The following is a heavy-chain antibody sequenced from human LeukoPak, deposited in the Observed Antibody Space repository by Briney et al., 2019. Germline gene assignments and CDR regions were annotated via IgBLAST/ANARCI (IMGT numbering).Heavy chain of an antibody. J-gene: IGHJ4*02. CDR2: ISSRSSSI. CDR3: ARDYDFWSGYYAY. V-gene: IGHV3-48*01. Sequence: GGSLRLSCAASGFTFSTYSMNWLRQAPGKGLEWVSYISSRSSSIYYADSVKGRFTISRDNAKNSLYLQMNSLRAEDTAVYYCARDYDFWSGYYAYWGQGTLVTVSS. D-gene: IGHD3-3*01. CDR1: GFTFSTYS.